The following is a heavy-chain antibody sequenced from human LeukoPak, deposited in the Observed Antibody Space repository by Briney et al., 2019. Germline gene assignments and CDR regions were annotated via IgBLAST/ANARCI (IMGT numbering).Heavy chain of an antibody. D-gene: IGHD3-3*01. CDR3: AKRYDFWSGYQGIDY. J-gene: IGHJ4*02. V-gene: IGHV3-23*01. CDR2: ISGSGGST. CDR1: GFTFSSYA. Sequence: SGGSLRLSCAASGFTFSSYAMSWVRQAPGKGLEWGSAISGSGGSTYYADPVKGRFTISRDNSKNTLYLQMNSLRAEDTAVYYCAKRYDFWSGYQGIDYWGQGTLVTVSS.